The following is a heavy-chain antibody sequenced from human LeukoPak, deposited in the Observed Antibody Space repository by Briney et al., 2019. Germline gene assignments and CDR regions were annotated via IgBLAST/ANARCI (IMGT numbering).Heavy chain of an antibody. CDR3: ARHLDIAASGTFDY. Sequence: SETLSLTCTVSGGSISSHHWSWIRQPPGKGLEWIGYIYYSGSTNYKPSLKIRVTISVDTSKNQFSLKLTSVTAADTAVYYCARHLDIAASGTFDYWGQGTLVTVSS. CDR2: IYYSGST. V-gene: IGHV4-59*08. CDR1: GGSISSHH. J-gene: IGHJ4*02. D-gene: IGHD6-13*01.